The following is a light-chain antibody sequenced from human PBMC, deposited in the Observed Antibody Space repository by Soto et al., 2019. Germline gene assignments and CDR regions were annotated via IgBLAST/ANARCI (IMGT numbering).Light chain of an antibody. Sequence: QSVLTQPPSVSAAPGQKVTISCSGSTSNIGNNYVSWFQQLPGTAPKLLIYSNNQRPSGVPDRFSGSKSGTSASLAISGLQSEDEADYYCAAWDDSLNGYVFGTGTKVTV. V-gene: IGLV1-44*01. CDR2: SNN. CDR3: AAWDDSLNGYV. J-gene: IGLJ1*01. CDR1: TSNIGNNY.